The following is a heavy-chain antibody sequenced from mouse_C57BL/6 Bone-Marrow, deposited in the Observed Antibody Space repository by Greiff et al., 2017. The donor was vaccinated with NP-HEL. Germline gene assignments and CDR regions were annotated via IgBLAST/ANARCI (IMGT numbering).Heavy chain of an antibody. J-gene: IGHJ2*01. CDR3: ARRLYIPLYFDY. CDR2: IDPANGNT. D-gene: IGHD1-3*01. CDR1: GFNIKNTY. Sequence: VHVKQSVAELVRPGASVKLSCTASGFNIKNTYMHWVKQRPEQGLEWIGRIDPANGNTKYAPKFQGKATITADTSSNTAYLQLSSLTSEDTAIYYCARRLYIPLYFDYWGQGTTLTVSS. V-gene: IGHV14-3*01.